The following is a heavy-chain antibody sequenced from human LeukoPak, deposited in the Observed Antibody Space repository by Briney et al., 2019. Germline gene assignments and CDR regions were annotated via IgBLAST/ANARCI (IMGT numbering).Heavy chain of an antibody. CDR1: VFTFSSYS. V-gene: IGHV3-21*01. Sequence: GGSLRRSCAASVFTFSSYSMNWVRQAPWKGLEWVSSISSSSSYIYYADSVEGRFTISRDNAKNSLYLQMNSLRAEDTAVYYCASRNYYDSSGYYKGDAFDIWGQGTMVTVSS. CDR3: ASRNYYDSSGYYKGDAFDI. CDR2: ISSSSSYI. D-gene: IGHD3-22*01. J-gene: IGHJ3*02.